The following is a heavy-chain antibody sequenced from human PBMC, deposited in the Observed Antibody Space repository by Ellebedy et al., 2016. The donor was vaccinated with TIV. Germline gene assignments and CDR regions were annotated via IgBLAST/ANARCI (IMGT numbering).Heavy chain of an antibody. CDR3: SRGVWGSYRYYFDY. D-gene: IGHD3-16*01. CDR2: IYHSGST. CDR1: GGSISSSNW. Sequence: MPGGSLRLSCAVSGGSISSSNWWSWVRQPPGKGLEWIGEIYHSGSTNYNPSLKSRVTISVDNSKNQFSLKLSSVTAADTAVYYCSRGVWGSYRYYFDYWGQGTLVTVSS. V-gene: IGHV4-4*02. J-gene: IGHJ4*02.